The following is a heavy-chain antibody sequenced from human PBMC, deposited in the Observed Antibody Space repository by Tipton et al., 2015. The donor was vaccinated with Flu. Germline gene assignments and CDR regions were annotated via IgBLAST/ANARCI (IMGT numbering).Heavy chain of an antibody. CDR1: GFSFSLFG. V-gene: IGHV3-33*01. D-gene: IGHD4/OR15-4a*01. CDR3: ARFDPGMVNFSFYFYYMDV. Sequence: RSLRLSCVASGFSFSLFGMHWVRQAPGKGLEWVASLWHDGTNEDYADSVKGRFTISRDNSMNTLYLQMDSLRVEDTGVYYCARFDPGMVNFSFYFYYMDVWGRGTTVTVSS. CDR2: LWHDGTNE. J-gene: IGHJ6*03.